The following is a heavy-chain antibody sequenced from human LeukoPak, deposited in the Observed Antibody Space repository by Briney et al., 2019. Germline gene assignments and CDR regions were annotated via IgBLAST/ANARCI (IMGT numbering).Heavy chain of an antibody. Sequence: GGSLRLSCAASGFIVSSNYMSWVRQAPGKGLEWVSIIYSDGSTYYADSVKGRFTISRDNSKNTLYLQMNSLRAEDTAVYYCARDGWENYYFDYWGQGTLVTVSS. CDR3: ARDGWENYYFDY. D-gene: IGHD1-26*01. CDR2: IYSDGST. J-gene: IGHJ4*02. V-gene: IGHV3-53*05. CDR1: GFIVSSNY.